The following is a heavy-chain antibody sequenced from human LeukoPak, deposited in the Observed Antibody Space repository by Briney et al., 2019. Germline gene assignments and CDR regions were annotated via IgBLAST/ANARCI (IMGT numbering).Heavy chain of an antibody. D-gene: IGHD4-17*01. J-gene: IGHJ5*02. CDR3: ARDLGTYGTYSGSRFDP. V-gene: IGHV3-33*07. Sequence: GGSLRLSCAASGFTFSSRGFYWVRQVPGKGLEWVALIWYDGSNKYYADPVKGRFTISRDDSKSTVYLQMNSLTDEDTAVYYCARDLGTYGTYSGSRFDPWGQGTQVTVSS. CDR1: GFTFSSRG. CDR2: IWYDGSNK.